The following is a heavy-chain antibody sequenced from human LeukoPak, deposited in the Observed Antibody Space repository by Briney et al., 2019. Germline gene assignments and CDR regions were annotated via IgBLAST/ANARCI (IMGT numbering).Heavy chain of an antibody. V-gene: IGHV1-18*01. D-gene: IGHD3-16*01. CDR3: ARGAEFDWFDP. CDR2: ISAYNGNT. J-gene: IGHJ5*02. Sequence: ASVKVSCKASGYTFTSYGVSWVRQGPGQGLEWMGWISAYNGNTHYAQKLQGRVTMTTDTSTNIAYMEVRSLRSDDTAVYFCARGAEFDWFDPWGQGTLVTVSS. CDR1: GYTFTSYG.